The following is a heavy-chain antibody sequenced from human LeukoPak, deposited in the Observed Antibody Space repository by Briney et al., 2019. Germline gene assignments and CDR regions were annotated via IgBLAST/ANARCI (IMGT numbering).Heavy chain of an antibody. V-gene: IGHV1-69*13. CDR1: GGTFGSYA. CDR2: IIPIFGTA. D-gene: IGHD2-15*01. J-gene: IGHJ4*02. CDR3: VRGDYCSGGSCLLDY. Sequence: ASVKVSCKASGGTFGSYAISWVRQAPGQGLEWMGGIIPIFGTANYAQKFQGRVTITADESTSTAYMELSSLRSEDTAVYYCVRGDYCSGGSCLLDYWGQGTLVTVSS.